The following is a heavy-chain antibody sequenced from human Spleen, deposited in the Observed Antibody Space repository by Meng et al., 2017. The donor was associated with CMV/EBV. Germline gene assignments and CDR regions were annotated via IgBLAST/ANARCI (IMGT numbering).Heavy chain of an antibody. Sequence: YTFSIYGINWVRQAPGQGLEWMGWISGYKGNTNYAQKFQGRVTMTTDTSTGTAYMELRSLRSDDTAVYYCARGAADYYDSSGYPVDYWGQGTPVTVSS. CDR1: YTFSIYG. CDR3: ARGAADYYDSSGYPVDY. D-gene: IGHD3-22*01. J-gene: IGHJ4*02. V-gene: IGHV1-18*01. CDR2: ISGYKGNT.